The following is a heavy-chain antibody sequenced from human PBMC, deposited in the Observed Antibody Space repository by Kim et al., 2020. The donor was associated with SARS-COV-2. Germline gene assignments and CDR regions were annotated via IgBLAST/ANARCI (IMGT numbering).Heavy chain of an antibody. CDR3: AREGRSGCYVANDAFDI. D-gene: IGHD6-19*01. V-gene: IGHV3-30*04. CDR1: GFTFSSYS. J-gene: IGHJ3*02. Sequence: GGSLRLSCAASGFTFSSYSMHWVRQAPGKGLEWVAAISYDGSNKYYADSVKGRFTISRDNSKNTLYLQMNSLRGEDTAVYYCAREGRSGCYVANDAFDIWGQGTLVTVSS. CDR2: ISYDGSNK.